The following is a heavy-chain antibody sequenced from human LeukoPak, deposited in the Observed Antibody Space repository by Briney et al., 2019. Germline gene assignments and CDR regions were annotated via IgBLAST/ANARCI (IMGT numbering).Heavy chain of an antibody. CDR3: ARGGQWLVLEIDY. D-gene: IGHD6-19*01. V-gene: IGHV4-39*01. CDR1: GGSTSRGSYY. CDR2: IYYSGST. Sequence: PSETLSLTCTISGGSTSRGSYYWGWIRQPPGKGLEWIGSIYYSGSTYIDPSLQSRVTISVDASKNQFSLKLSSVTAADTAVYYCARGGQWLVLEIDYWGQGTLVTVSS. J-gene: IGHJ4*02.